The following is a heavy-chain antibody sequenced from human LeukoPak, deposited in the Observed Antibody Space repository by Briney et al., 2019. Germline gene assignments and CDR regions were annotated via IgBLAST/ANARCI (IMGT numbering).Heavy chain of an antibody. V-gene: IGHV3-21*01. D-gene: IGHD4-17*01. CDR1: GFTFSSYS. J-gene: IGHJ4*02. Sequence: GGSLRLSCAASGFTFSSYSMNWVRQAPGKGLEWVSSISSSSSYIYYADSVKGRFTISRDNAKNSLYLQMNSLRAEDTAVYYCAREGRTTVTLLWGQGTLVTVSS. CDR2: ISSSSSYI. CDR3: AREGRTTVTLL.